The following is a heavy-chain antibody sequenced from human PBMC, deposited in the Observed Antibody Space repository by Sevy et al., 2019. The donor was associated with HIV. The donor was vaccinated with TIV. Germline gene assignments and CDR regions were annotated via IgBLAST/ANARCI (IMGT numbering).Heavy chain of an antibody. CDR3: ARGDIPTYYYGSGSYSTDY. CDR1: GYTFTGYY. Sequence: ASVKFSCKASGYTFTGYYMHWVRQAPGQGLEWMGWINPNSGGTNYAQKFQGRVTMTRDTSISTAYMELSRLRSDDTAVYYCARGDIPTYYYGSGSYSTDYWGQGTLVTVSS. D-gene: IGHD3-10*01. V-gene: IGHV1-2*02. J-gene: IGHJ4*02. CDR2: INPNSGGT.